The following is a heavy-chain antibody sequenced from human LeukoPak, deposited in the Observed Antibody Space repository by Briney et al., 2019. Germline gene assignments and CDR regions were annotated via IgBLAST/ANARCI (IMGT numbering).Heavy chain of an antibody. Sequence: PGRSLRLSCAASGLTFSSYAMHWVRQAPGKGLEWVAVISYDGSNKYYADSVKGRFTISRDNSKNTLYLQMNSLRAEDTAVYYCARDDHMYSSSWFSYYFDYWGQGTLVTVSS. J-gene: IGHJ4*02. V-gene: IGHV3-30-3*01. CDR3: ARDDHMYSSSWFSYYFDY. CDR2: ISYDGSNK. D-gene: IGHD6-13*01. CDR1: GLTFSSYA.